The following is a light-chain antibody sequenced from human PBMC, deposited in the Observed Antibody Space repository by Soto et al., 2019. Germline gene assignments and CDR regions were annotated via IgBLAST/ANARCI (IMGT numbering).Light chain of an antibody. CDR1: QSVSSSY. V-gene: IGKV3-20*01. CDR2: GAS. CDR3: EQYDKSIT. Sequence: ELELTQSPGTLSLSPGDRATLSCRASQSVSSSYLAWYQQKPGQAPRLLIYGASSRATGIPDRFSGSGSGTDFTLTINRLEPEDFAVYCCEQYDKSITFGGGTKVDIK. J-gene: IGKJ4*01.